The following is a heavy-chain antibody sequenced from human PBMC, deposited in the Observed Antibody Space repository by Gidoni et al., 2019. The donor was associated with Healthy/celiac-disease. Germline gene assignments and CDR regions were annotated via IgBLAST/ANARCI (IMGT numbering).Heavy chain of an antibody. CDR1: GYTFTTYY. J-gene: IGHJ3*02. D-gene: IGHD3-10*01. CDR3: ARDKPRSYGFDM. V-gene: IGHV1-46*01. CDR2: INPSGGST. Sequence: QAQLVHSGAAVKKPGPSVQVSCMASGYTFTTYYMHWVRQAPGQGLEWMGIINPSGGSTSYAQKFQGRVTMTRDTATSTVYMALSSLRYEDTALYYCARDKPRSYGFDMWGQGTMVTVSS.